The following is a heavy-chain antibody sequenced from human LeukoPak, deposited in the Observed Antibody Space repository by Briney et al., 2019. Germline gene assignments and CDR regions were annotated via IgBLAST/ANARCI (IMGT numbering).Heavy chain of an antibody. CDR2: VSSSGST. D-gene: IGHD2-8*01. Sequence: PSQSHSPTYPVACRSINKYCWSSIRLPPGKGLEWLGLVSSSGSTNYNPSLKSRVTISVDTSKNQFSLRLSSVTAADTAVYYCARDRDIYCTNGVCYNWFFDLWGRGTLVTVSS. CDR1: CRSINKYC. CDR3: ARDRDIYCTNGVCYNWFFDL. J-gene: IGHJ2*01. V-gene: IGHV4-59*01.